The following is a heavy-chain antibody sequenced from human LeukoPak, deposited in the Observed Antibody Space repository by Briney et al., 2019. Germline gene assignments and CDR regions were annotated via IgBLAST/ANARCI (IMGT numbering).Heavy chain of an antibody. CDR3: ARSLSTVTTLDY. V-gene: IGHV3-30*04. D-gene: IGHD4-17*01. CDR2: ISYDGSNK. CDR1: GFTFSSYA. Sequence: GGSLRLSCAASGFTFSSYAMSWVRQAPGKGLEWVAVISYDGSNKYYADSVKGRFTISRDNSKNTLYLQMNSLRAEDTAVYYCARSLSTVTTLDYRGQGTLVTVSS. J-gene: IGHJ4*02.